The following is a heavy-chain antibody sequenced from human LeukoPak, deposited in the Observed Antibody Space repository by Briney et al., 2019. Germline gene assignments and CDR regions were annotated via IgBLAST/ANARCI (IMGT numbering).Heavy chain of an antibody. D-gene: IGHD6-19*01. Sequence: PGGSLRLSCAASGFTVSSNYMSWVRQAPGKGLEWVSAISGSGGSTYYADSVKGRFTISRDNSKNTLYLQMNSLRAEDTAVYYCAKESSIAVAGTFDYWGQGTLVTVSS. CDR1: GFTVSSNY. J-gene: IGHJ4*02. CDR2: ISGSGGST. CDR3: AKESSIAVAGTFDY. V-gene: IGHV3-23*01.